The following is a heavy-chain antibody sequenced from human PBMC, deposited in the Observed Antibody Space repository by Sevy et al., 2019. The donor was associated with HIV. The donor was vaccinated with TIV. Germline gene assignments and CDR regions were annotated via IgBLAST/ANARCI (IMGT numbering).Heavy chain of an antibody. CDR2: LYSGGST. D-gene: IGHD3-16*01. CDR1: GFTVSNTY. CDR3: AHYLGPRGTFDI. V-gene: IGHV3-53*01. J-gene: IGHJ3*02. Sequence: GGYLRLSCAASGFTVSNTYMSWVRQAPGKGLEWVSVLYSGGSTYYADSVKGRFTISRDNSKTTLYLQMNSLRSEDTAVYYCAHYLGPRGTFDIWGQGTMVTVSS.